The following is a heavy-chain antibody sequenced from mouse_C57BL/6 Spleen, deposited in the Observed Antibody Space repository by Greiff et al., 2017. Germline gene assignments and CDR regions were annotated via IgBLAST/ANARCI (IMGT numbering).Heavy chain of an antibody. CDR1: GYAFSSSW. CDR3: ARTRAEKYFDV. V-gene: IGHV1-82*01. CDR2: IYPGDGDT. Sequence: VQLQQSGPELVKPGASVKISCKASGYAFSSSWMNWVKQRPGKGLEWIGRIYPGDGDTNYNGKFKGKATLTADKSSSTAYMQLSSLTSEDSAVYFCARTRAEKYFDVWGTGTTVTVSS. J-gene: IGHJ1*03. D-gene: IGHD3-3*01.